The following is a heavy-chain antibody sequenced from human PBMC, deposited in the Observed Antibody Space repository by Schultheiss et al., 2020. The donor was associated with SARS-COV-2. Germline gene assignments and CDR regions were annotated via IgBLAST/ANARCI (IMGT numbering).Heavy chain of an antibody. Sequence: ASVKVSCKASGYTFTGYYMHWVRQAPGQGLEWMGWINPNSGGTNYAQKFQGRVTMTRDTSINTVYMELSRLRSDDTAVYYCARVLQAFHYYGMDVWGQGTTVTVSS. V-gene: IGHV1-2*02. CDR1: GYTFTGYY. CDR2: INPNSGGT. D-gene: IGHD1-26*01. J-gene: IGHJ6*02. CDR3: ARVLQAFHYYGMDV.